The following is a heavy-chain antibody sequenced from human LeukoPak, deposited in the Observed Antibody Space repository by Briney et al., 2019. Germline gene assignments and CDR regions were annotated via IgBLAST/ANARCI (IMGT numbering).Heavy chain of an antibody. V-gene: IGHV3-30-3*01. CDR2: ISYDGTNK. D-gene: IGHD2-15*01. CDR3: ARPYGDCSGGSCSPGYYGLDV. J-gene: IGHJ6*02. Sequence: GRSLRLSCAASGFTFSNYAMHWVRQAPGRGLEWVGVISYDGTNKYFADFVKGRFTISRDNSKNTLYLQMNSLRAEDTAVYYCARPYGDCSGGSCSPGYYGLDVWGQGTTVTVSS. CDR1: GFTFSNYA.